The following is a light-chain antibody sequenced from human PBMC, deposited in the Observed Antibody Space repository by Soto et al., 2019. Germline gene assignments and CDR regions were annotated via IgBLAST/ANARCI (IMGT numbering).Light chain of an antibody. Sequence: DIQMTQYPSSVSAWVGDKVTITCRASHNISSWLAWYQQKPGKAPKLLIYKASSLESGVPSRFSGSGSGTEFTLTMSSLQPDDFATYFCQQYNSYWWTFGQGTRVDI. CDR1: HNISSW. V-gene: IGKV1-5*03. J-gene: IGKJ1*01. CDR2: KAS. CDR3: QQYNSYWWT.